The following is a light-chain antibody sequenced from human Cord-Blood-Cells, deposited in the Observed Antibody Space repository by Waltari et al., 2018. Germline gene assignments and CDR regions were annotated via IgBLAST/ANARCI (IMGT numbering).Light chain of an antibody. CDR3: SSYTSSSTWV. J-gene: IGLJ3*02. CDR1: SSDAGGYTY. Sequence: QSALTQPASVSGSPGQSITTSCTGTSSDAGGYTYVSWYQQHPVKAPKLMIYDVSKRPSGVSNRFSGSKSGNTASLTISGLQAEDEADYYCSSYTSSSTWVFGGGTKLTVL. CDR2: DVS. V-gene: IGLV2-14*01.